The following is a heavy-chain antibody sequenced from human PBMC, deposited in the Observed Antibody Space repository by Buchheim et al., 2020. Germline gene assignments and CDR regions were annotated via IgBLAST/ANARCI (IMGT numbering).Heavy chain of an antibody. CDR3: ARGVFRYYYDSSGYYSYWFDY. V-gene: IGHV4-34*01. D-gene: IGHD3-22*01. Sequence: QVQLQQWGAGLLKPSETLSLTCAVYGGSFSGYYWSWIRQPPGKGLEWIGEINHSGSTNYNPSLKSRVTISVDTSKNQFPLKLSSVTAADTAVYYCARGVFRYYYDSSGYYSYWFDYWGQGTL. J-gene: IGHJ4*02. CDR2: INHSGST. CDR1: GGSFSGYY.